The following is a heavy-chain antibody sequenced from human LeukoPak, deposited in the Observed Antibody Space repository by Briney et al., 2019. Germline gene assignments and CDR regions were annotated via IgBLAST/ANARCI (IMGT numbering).Heavy chain of an antibody. Sequence: GGSLKLSCVASGFNFSASAVHWVRQASGKGLEWVGRIRSKANNYETAYTESVKGRFSISRHDSKNTSFLQMNSLKSEDTAVYFRTQWADLVRMDVWGQGTTVIVSS. V-gene: IGHV3-73*01. CDR1: GFNFSASA. CDR2: IRSKANNYET. D-gene: IGHD2-8*02. J-gene: IGHJ6*02. CDR3: TQWADLVRMDV.